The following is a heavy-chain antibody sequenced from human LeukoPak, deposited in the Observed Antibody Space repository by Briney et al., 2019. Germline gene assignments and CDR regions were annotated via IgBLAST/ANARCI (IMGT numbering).Heavy chain of an antibody. Sequence: GGSLRLSCAASGFTFSSYAMSWVRQAPGKGLEWVSAISGSGGSTYYADSVKGRFTISRDNSKNTLHLQMNSLRAEDTAVYYCARESSSSDAFDIWGQGTMVTVSS. V-gene: IGHV3-23*01. CDR1: GFTFSSYA. CDR3: ARESSSSDAFDI. D-gene: IGHD6-6*01. CDR2: ISGSGGST. J-gene: IGHJ3*02.